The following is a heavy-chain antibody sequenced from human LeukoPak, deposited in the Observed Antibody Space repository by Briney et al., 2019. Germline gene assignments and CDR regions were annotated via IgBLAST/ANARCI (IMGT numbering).Heavy chain of an antibody. CDR1: GFTFSSYG. V-gene: IGHV3-30*03. D-gene: IGHD6-13*01. CDR3: ARDRGGIAAP. CDR2: ISYDGSNK. Sequence: GGSLRLSCAASGFTFSSYGMHWVRQAPGKGLEWVAVISYDGSNKYYADSVKGRFTISRDNSKNTLYLQMNSLRAEDTAVYYCARDRGGIAAPWGQGTLVTVSS. J-gene: IGHJ5*02.